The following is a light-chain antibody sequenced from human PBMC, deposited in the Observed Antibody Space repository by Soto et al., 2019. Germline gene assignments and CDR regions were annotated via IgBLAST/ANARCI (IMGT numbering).Light chain of an antibody. J-gene: IGKJ1*01. Sequence: DIQMTQSPSTLSASVGDRVTITCRASQSINTWLAWYQLKPGRAPKLLLYKASTLESGVSSRFSGSGSGTEFTLTISSLQPDDFATYYCQQYQTYSQFGQGTKVEIK. V-gene: IGKV1-5*03. CDR2: KAS. CDR1: QSINTW. CDR3: QQYQTYSQ.